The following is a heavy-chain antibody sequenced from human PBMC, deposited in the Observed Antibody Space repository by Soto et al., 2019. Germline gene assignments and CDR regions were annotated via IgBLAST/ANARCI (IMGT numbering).Heavy chain of an antibody. J-gene: IGHJ4*02. D-gene: IGHD3-16*01. Sequence: PSETLSLTCTVSGCSISSSTYYWGWIRQPPGKGLEWIGSIYYSGGTSYNPSLKSRVAISVDTSRNQFSLKLSSVTAEDTAVYYCARDGPEGVDYWGQGTLVTRLL. V-gene: IGHV4-39*02. CDR2: IYYSGGT. CDR1: GCSISSSTYY. CDR3: ARDGPEGVDY.